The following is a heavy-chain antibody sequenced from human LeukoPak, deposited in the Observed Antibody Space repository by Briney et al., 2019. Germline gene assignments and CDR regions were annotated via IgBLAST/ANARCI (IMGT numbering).Heavy chain of an antibody. V-gene: IGHV3-74*01. J-gene: IGHJ4*02. D-gene: IGHD1-7*01. CDR1: GFTFTSYW. Sequence: GGSLRLSCTTSGFTFTSYWMHWVRQAPGKGLVWVSRINPDGSGPIYADSVKGRFTISRDNAKNTLYLQMNSLRDEDTAVYYCARPTTTLEYWGQGTLVTVSS. CDR3: ARPTTTLEY. CDR2: INPDGSGP.